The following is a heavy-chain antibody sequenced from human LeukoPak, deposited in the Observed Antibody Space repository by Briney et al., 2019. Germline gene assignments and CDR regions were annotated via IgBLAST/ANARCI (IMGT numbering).Heavy chain of an antibody. CDR1: GFSLGPHGVG. D-gene: IGHD6-6*01. CDR3: ARGIAARPLYYYYYYMDV. V-gene: IGHV2-5*02. Sequence: ESGPTLVKPTQTLTLTCTFSGFSLGPHGVGVGWIRQPPGKALEWLALIYWDDDKRYSPSLKSRLTITKDTSKNQVVLTMTNMDPVDTATYYCARGIAARPLYYYYYYMDVWGKGTTVTVSS. CDR2: IYWDDDK. J-gene: IGHJ6*03.